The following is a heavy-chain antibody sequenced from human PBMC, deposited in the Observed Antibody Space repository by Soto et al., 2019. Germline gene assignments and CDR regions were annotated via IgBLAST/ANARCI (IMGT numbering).Heavy chain of an antibody. J-gene: IGHJ3*02. CDR2: ISSSSSTI. V-gene: IGHV3-48*01. Sequence: GGSLRLSCAASGFTFSSYSMNWVRQAPGKGLEWVSYISSSSSTIYYADSVKGRFTISRDNAKNSLYLQMNSLRAEDTAVYYCARGDAMGIAAAGRIDAFDIWGQGTMVTVSS. D-gene: IGHD6-13*01. CDR3: ARGDAMGIAAAGRIDAFDI. CDR1: GFTFSSYS.